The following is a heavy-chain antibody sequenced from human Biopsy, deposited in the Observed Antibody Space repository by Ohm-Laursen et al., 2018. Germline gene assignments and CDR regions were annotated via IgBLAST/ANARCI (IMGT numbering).Heavy chain of an antibody. CDR2: IHHSGST. D-gene: IGHD2-15*01. Sequence: SDTLSLTCTVSGVSITAYYWSWIRQPPGKGLECIGNIHHSGSTNYNPSLKSRLTISVDTSKNLFSLKLSSVTAADTAVYYCARMDCSGGSCHYYSYGMDVWGQGTTVTVSS. CDR1: GVSITAYY. CDR3: ARMDCSGGSCHYYSYGMDV. J-gene: IGHJ6*02. V-gene: IGHV4-4*09.